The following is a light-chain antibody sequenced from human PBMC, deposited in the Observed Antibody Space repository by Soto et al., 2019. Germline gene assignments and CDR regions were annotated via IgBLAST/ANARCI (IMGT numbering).Light chain of an antibody. J-gene: IGLJ1*01. CDR3: CSYAGTFYV. V-gene: IGLV1-44*01. CDR1: RSNIGANT. CDR2: DVS. Sequence: QPVLTQPPSVSGTLGQRVIISCSGTRSNIGANTVNWYQHLPGTAPKLLIYDVSERPSGVPDRFSGSKSGNTASLTISGLQAEDEADYYCCSYAGTFYVFGTGTKVTVL.